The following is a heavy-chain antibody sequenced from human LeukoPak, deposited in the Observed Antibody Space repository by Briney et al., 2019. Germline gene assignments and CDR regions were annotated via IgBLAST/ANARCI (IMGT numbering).Heavy chain of an antibody. CDR3: AKDPNGDYIGAFDF. CDR2: ITANGGYT. V-gene: IGHV3-43*02. D-gene: IGHD4-17*01. CDR1: GFTFDDYA. Sequence: GGSLRLSCAASGFTFDDYAMHWVRQAPGKGLEWVSAITANGGYTLYADAVKGRFTVSRDNSKNTLYLQINSLGPEDTAMYYCAKDPNGDYIGAFDFWGQGTMVTVSS. J-gene: IGHJ3*01.